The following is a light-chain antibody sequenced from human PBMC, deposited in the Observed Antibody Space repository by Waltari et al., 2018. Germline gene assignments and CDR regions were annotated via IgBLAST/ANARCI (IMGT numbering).Light chain of an antibody. V-gene: IGLV1-40*01. CDR3: QSYDSSLDSVV. CDR2: GIS. J-gene: IGLJ2*01. CDR1: SSNIGARYD. Sequence: QSVLTQPPSVSGAPGQRVTIPCPGSSSNIGARYDVKCYQQLPGKAPKLLIYGISVRPSGVPNRFSHSKSGASASLAITGLQADDEGHYYCQSYDSSLDSVVFGGGTKLTVL.